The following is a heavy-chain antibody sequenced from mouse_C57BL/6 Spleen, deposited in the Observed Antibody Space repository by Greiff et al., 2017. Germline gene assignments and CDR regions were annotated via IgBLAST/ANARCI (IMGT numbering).Heavy chain of an antibody. CDR3: ALYGSSYWYFDV. D-gene: IGHD1-1*01. Sequence: QVTLKECGPGILQSSQTLSLTCSFSGFSLSTSGMGVSWIRQPSGKGLEWLAHIYWDDDKRYNPSLKSRLTISKDTSRNQVFLKITSVDTADTATYYCALYGSSYWYFDVWGTGTTVTVSS. V-gene: IGHV8-12*01. J-gene: IGHJ1*03. CDR2: IYWDDDK. CDR1: GFSLSTSGMG.